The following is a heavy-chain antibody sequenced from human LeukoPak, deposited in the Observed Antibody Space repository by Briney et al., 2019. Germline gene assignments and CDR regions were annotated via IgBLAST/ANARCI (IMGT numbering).Heavy chain of an antibody. CDR2: IWYDGSNK. J-gene: IGHJ3*02. Sequence: SGGSLRLSCAASGFTFSSYGMHWVRQAPGKGLEWVAVIWYDGSNKYYADSAKGRFTISRDNSKNTLYLQMNSLRAEDTAVYYCARDQQLGWLDAFDIWGQGTMVTVSS. D-gene: IGHD6-13*01. CDR3: ARDQQLGWLDAFDI. CDR1: GFTFSSYG. V-gene: IGHV3-33*08.